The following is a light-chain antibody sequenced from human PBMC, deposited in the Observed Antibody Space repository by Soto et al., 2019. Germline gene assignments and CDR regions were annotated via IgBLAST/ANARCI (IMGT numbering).Light chain of an antibody. V-gene: IGLV2-14*01. Sequence: QSALTQPASVSGSPGQSITISCTGTSSDIGVYDFVSCHQQHPAKAPQLLIYDVSYRPSGVSDRFSGSKSGNTASLTISGLQAEDEADYYCCSYTSRSTVVFGGGTKLTVL. J-gene: IGLJ2*01. CDR3: CSYTSRSTVV. CDR1: SSDIGVYDF. CDR2: DVS.